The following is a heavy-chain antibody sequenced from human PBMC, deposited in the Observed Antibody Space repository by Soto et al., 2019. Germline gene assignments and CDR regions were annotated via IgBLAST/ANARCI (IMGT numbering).Heavy chain of an antibody. CDR1: GGSITRCS. CDR3: ASPYYDFWSGSKRSFDY. V-gene: IGHV4-34*01. CDR2: INHSGST. J-gene: IGHJ4*02. Sequence: SEPLSLTRPVYGGSITRCSSNWFRQPPGKGLEWIGEINHSGSTNYNPSLKSRVTISLDTSKNQFSLRLSSVTAADTAVYYCASPYYDFWSGSKRSFDYWGQGTRVTVSS. D-gene: IGHD3-3*01.